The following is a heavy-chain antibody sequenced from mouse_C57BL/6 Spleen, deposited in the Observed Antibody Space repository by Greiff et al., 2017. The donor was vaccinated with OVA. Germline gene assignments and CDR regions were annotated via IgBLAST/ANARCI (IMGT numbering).Heavy chain of an antibody. J-gene: IGHJ4*01. D-gene: IGHD4-1*01. Sequence: QVQLQQSGAELVRPGASVKLSCKASGYTFTSYGISWVKQRTGQGLEWIGEIYPRSGSTYYNEKFKDKATLTADKSSSTAYMELRSLTSEDSAVYFCARRTGTDYAMDYWGQGTSVTVSS. CDR2: IYPRSGST. CDR3: ARRTGTDYAMDY. CDR1: GYTFTSYG. V-gene: IGHV1-81*01.